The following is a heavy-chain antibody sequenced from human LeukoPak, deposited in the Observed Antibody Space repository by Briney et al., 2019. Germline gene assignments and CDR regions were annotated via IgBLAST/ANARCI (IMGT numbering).Heavy chain of an antibody. Sequence: ASVKVSCKASAYTFTSYGITLGRQAPGQGLGWVGWISAYNGNTKYAQKLQGRVTMTTDTSTSTAYMELRRLNSDDTAVYYCARDLSSSIWYHDYWGQGTLVTVSS. J-gene: IGHJ4*02. CDR3: ARDLSSSIWYHDY. D-gene: IGHD6-13*01. CDR2: ISAYNGNT. V-gene: IGHV1-18*01. CDR1: AYTFTSYG.